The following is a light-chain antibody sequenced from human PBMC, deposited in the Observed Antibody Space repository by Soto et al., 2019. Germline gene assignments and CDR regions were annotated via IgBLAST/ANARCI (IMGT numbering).Light chain of an antibody. CDR3: AQGLAVPFT. Sequence: EIVLTQSPLSLPVTPGEPASISCRSSRSILGSSGYNYLNWYLQKPGQSPQLLIYLGSSRASGVPDRFRGSGSGTDFTLTISRVEAGDEGVYFCAQGLAVPFTFGGGTKVEI. V-gene: IGKV2-28*01. CDR2: LGS. CDR1: RSILGSSGYNY. J-gene: IGKJ4*01.